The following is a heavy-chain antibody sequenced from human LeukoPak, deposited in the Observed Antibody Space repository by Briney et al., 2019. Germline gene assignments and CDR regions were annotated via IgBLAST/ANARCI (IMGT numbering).Heavy chain of an antibody. Sequence: GGSLRLSCEASGFTFSRYWMSWVRQAPEKGLEWVASIREDGSETYPADSVRGRFTISRDNAKNSLYLQMNSLRAEDTAVYYCARDESLGDLWSGYFDAFDIWGQGTMVTVSS. CDR1: GFTFSRYW. J-gene: IGHJ3*02. V-gene: IGHV3-7*01. CDR3: ARDESLGDLWSGYFDAFDI. D-gene: IGHD3-3*01. CDR2: IREDGSET.